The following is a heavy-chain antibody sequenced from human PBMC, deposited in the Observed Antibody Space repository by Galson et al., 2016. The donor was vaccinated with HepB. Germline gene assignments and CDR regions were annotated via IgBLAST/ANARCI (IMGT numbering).Heavy chain of an antibody. CDR1: GFTVSTKY. Sequence: SLRLSCAASGFTVSTKYMSWVRRAPGKGLEWVSIIYSAGGTYYADSVKGRFTISRDNSKNTLYLQMNSLRAEDTAVYYCARGGASDASGYWGQGTLVTVSS. CDR3: ARGGASDASGY. CDR2: IYSAGGT. D-gene: IGHD2-21*02. V-gene: IGHV3-53*01. J-gene: IGHJ4*02.